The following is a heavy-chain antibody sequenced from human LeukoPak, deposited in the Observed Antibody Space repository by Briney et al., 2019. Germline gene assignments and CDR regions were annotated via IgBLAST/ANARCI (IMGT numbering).Heavy chain of an antibody. J-gene: IGHJ4*02. CDR1: GYSISSGYY. Sequence: SETLSLTCTVSGYSISSGYYWGWIRQPPGKGLEWIGSIYHSGRTFYNPSLKSRVTISVDTSKNQFSLKLSSVTAADTAVYYCAREVDCGGDCYSVADYWGQGTLVTVSS. V-gene: IGHV4-38-2*02. D-gene: IGHD2-21*02. CDR2: IYHSGRT. CDR3: AREVDCGGDCYSVADY.